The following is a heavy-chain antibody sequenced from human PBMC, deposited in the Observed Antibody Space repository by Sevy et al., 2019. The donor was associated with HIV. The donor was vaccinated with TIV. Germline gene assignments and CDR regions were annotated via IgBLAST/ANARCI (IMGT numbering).Heavy chain of an antibody. V-gene: IGHV3-30-3*01. J-gene: IGHJ3*02. CDR2: ISHGGSYE. CDR3: ARMVYGGLQGGFIKENAFVI. CDR1: GFAFRDSA. D-gene: IGHD2-8*01. Sequence: GGSLRLSCEASGFAFRDSAIPGVRQSPGQGLEWVALISHGGSYEYYVDAVKGRFTVSSDRSKDSLYLQMDSLRDEDRADHYCARMVYGGLQGGFIKENAFVIWGHGTAVTVSS.